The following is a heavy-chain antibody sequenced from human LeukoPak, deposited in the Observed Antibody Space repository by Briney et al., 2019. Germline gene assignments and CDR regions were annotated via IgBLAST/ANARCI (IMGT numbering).Heavy chain of an antibody. J-gene: IGHJ3*02. V-gene: IGHV3-23*01. CDR2: ISGSGGST. CDR3: AKDRPSPVVPDAFDI. Sequence: GGSLRLSCTASRFIVCRNPINWVRQTPRQGLEWVSAISGSGGSTYYADSVKGRFTISRHNSKNTLYLQMNSLKAAEPAVYYRAKDRPSPVVPDAFDICGQGIMVTVSS. CDR1: RFIVCRNP. D-gene: IGHD3-22*01.